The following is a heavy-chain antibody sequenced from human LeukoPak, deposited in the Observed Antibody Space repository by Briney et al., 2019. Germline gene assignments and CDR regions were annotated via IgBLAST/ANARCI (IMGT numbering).Heavy chain of an antibody. Sequence: LSLTCAVYGGSFSGYYWSWIRQAPGKGLEWVSYISSSASTISYADSVKGRFTISRDNAKNSLYLQMNSLRAEDTAVYYCARVELWVVVTPTRGLYYGMDVWGQGTTVTVSS. D-gene: IGHD2-21*02. J-gene: IGHJ6*02. V-gene: IGHV3-11*01. CDR3: ARVELWVVVTPTRGLYYGMDV. CDR2: ISSSASTI. CDR1: GGSFSGYY.